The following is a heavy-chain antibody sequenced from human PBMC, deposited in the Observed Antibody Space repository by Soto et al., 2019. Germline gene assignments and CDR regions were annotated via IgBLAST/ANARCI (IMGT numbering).Heavy chain of an antibody. CDR2: IYYSGST. CDR3: ARSRQTYYDFWSGSLPDWFDP. J-gene: IGHJ5*02. CDR1: GGSISSYY. D-gene: IGHD3-3*01. V-gene: IGHV4-59*01. Sequence: SETLSLTCTVSGGSISSYYWSWIRQPPGKGLEWIGYIYYSGSTNYNPSLKSRVTISVDTSKNQFSLKLSSVTAADTAVYYCARSRQTYYDFWSGSLPDWFDPWGQGTLVTVSS.